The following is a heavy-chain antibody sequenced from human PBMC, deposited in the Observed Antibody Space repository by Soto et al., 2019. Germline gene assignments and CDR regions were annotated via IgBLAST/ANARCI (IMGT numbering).Heavy chain of an antibody. CDR3: AGSKAYYDFWGGYRPYYFDY. J-gene: IGHJ4*02. D-gene: IGHD3-3*01. V-gene: IGHV1-69*13. Sequence: SVKVSCKASGGTFSSYAISWVRQAPGQGLEWMGGIIPIFGTANYAQKFQGRVTITADESTSTAYTELSSLRSGETAVSFCAGSKAYYDFWGGYRPYYFDYWGQGTLVTVSS. CDR2: IIPIFGTA. CDR1: GGTFSSYA.